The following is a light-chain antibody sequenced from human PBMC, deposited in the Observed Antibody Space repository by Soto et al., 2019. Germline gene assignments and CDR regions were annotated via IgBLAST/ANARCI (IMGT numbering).Light chain of an antibody. CDR2: QVT. CDR1: SDDIGAYDF. V-gene: IGLV2-8*01. J-gene: IGLJ7*01. Sequence: QSALTQPPSASGSLGQSVTLSCTGTSDDIGAYDFVSWFQQHPGKAPKLIIYQVTERPSGVPDRFSGSKSGTTASLTITGLQTEDEAEYYCNSHAGNNHFVFGGGTQLTVL. CDR3: NSHAGNNHFV.